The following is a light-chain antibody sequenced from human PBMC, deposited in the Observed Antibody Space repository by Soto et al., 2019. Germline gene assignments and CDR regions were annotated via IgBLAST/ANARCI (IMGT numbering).Light chain of an antibody. Sequence: EIVMTQSPATLSLSPGERATLSCRASESVSTNLAWYQQKAGQAPRLLIYGASTRATGIPARFSGSGSGTEFTLTISSLQSEDFAVYYSQQYSIWRTFGQGTKVDI. CDR3: QQYSIWRT. J-gene: IGKJ1*01. CDR2: GAS. V-gene: IGKV3-15*01. CDR1: ESVSTN.